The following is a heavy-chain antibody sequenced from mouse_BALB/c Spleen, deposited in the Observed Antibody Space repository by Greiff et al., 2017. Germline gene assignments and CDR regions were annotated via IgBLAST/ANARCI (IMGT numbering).Heavy chain of an antibody. CDR1: GFTFSSYT. CDR3: TKIYYSNIPYYAMDY. Sequence: EVKLQESGGGLVKPGGSLKLSCAASGFTFSSYTMSWVRQTPEKRLEWVATISSGGSYTYYPDSVKGRFTISRDNAKNTLYLQMSSLKSEDTAMYYCTKIYYSNIPYYAMDYWGQGTSVTVSS. V-gene: IGHV5-6-4*01. CDR2: ISSGGSYT. J-gene: IGHJ4*01. D-gene: IGHD2-5*01.